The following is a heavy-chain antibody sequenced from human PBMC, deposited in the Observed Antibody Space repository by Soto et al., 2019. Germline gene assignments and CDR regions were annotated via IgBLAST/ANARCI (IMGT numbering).Heavy chain of an antibody. J-gene: IGHJ4*02. CDR2: IYWDDDK. V-gene: IGHV2-5*02. CDR1: GFSLTTSGVG. Sequence: QITLKESGPTLVKPTQTLTLTCTFSGFSLTTSGVGVGWIRQPPGKALEWLALIYWDDDKRYSPSLKSRLTITKDTSKNQVVLTMTNIDPVDTATYYCAHRRAGEGILRYWGQGTLVTVSS. CDR3: AHRRAGEGILRY. D-gene: IGHD3-9*01.